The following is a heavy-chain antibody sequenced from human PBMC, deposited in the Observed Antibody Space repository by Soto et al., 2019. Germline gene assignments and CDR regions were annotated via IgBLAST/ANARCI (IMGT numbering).Heavy chain of an antibody. CDR1: GYTFTSYS. CDR3: ARGGSSSSWPNAFDI. J-gene: IGHJ3*02. V-gene: IGHV1-3*01. Sequence: ASVEVSCKASGYTFTSYSMHWVLQAPGQRLEWMGWINAGNGNTKYSQKFQGRVTITRDTSASTAYMELSSLRSEDTAVYYCARGGSSSSWPNAFDIWGQGTMVTVSS. CDR2: INAGNGNT. D-gene: IGHD6-13*01.